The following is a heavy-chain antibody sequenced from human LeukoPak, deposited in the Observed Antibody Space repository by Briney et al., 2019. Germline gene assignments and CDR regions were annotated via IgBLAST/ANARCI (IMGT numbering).Heavy chain of an antibody. Sequence: GGSLRLSCAASGFTVSSNYMSWVRKAPGKGLEWVSVIYSGGSTYYADSVKGRFTISRDNSKNTLYLQMNSLRAEDTAVYYCARAKWGSDFDYWGQGTLVTVSS. CDR1: GFTVSSNY. CDR2: IYSGGST. V-gene: IGHV3-66*02. J-gene: IGHJ4*02. CDR3: ARAKWGSDFDY. D-gene: IGHD1-26*01.